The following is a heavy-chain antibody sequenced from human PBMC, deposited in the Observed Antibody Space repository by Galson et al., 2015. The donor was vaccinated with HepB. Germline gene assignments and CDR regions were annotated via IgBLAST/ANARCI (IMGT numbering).Heavy chain of an antibody. Sequence: SLRLSCAASGFTFSSYEMNWVRQAPGKGLEWVSYISSSGSTIYYADSVKGRFTISRDNAKNSLYLQMNSLRAEDTAVYYCAREPAPHPPYYYYGMDVWGQGTTVTVSS. J-gene: IGHJ6*02. CDR1: GFTFSSYE. D-gene: IGHD2-2*01. CDR2: ISSSGSTI. CDR3: AREPAPHPPYYYYGMDV. V-gene: IGHV3-48*03.